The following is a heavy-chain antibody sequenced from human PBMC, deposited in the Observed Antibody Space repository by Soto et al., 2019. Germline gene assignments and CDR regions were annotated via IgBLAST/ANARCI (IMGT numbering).Heavy chain of an antibody. CDR2: INHSGST. CDR3: ARRSGIAAGVWY. CDR1: GGSFSGYY. J-gene: IGHJ4*02. Sequence: QVQLQQWGAGLLKPSETLSLTCAVYGGSFSGYYWSWIRQPPGKGLEWIGEINHSGSTNYNPSLKSRVTISVDTSKNQFSLKLSSVTAADTAVYYCARRSGIAAGVWYWGQGTLVTVSS. D-gene: IGHD6-25*01. V-gene: IGHV4-34*01.